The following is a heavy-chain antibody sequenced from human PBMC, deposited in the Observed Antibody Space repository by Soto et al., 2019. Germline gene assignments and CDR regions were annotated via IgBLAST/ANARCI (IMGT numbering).Heavy chain of an antibody. V-gene: IGHV3-23*01. CDR1: GFTFSSYA. CDR2: ISGNGGST. D-gene: IGHD6-13*01. Sequence: EVQLLESGGGLVQPGGSLRLSCAASGFTFSSYAMNWVRQAPGKGLEWVSHISGNGGSTYYADSVKGRFSISRDNSKNTMYLQMNSMRAEDTDVYHCAKEKIIAGKYYGMDVWGQGTTVSVSS. CDR3: AKEKIIAGKYYGMDV. J-gene: IGHJ6*02.